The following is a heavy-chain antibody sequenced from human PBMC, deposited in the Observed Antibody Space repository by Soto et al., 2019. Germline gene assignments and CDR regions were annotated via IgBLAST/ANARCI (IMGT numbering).Heavy chain of an antibody. Sequence: SETLSLTCAVYGGSFSGYYWSWIRQPPGKGLEWIGEINHSGSTNYNPSLKSRVTISLDTSKNQFSLKLRSVTAADTAVYYCARGRGRRGRSPLYYYYMDVWGKGTTVTVSS. CDR1: GGSFSGYY. J-gene: IGHJ6*03. CDR3: ARGRGRRGRSPLYYYYMDV. D-gene: IGHD3-10*01. CDR2: INHSGST. V-gene: IGHV4-34*01.